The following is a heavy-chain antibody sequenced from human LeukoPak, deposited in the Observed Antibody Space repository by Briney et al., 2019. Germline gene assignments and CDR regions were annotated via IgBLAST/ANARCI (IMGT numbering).Heavy chain of an antibody. Sequence: GRSPRLSCAASGFIFSSYGMHWVRQAPGKGLEWVAVIWYDGSNKYYADSVKGRFTISRDNSKNTLYLQMNSLRAEDTAVYYRARDDDRSGYLEYWGQGTLVTVSS. J-gene: IGHJ4*02. CDR1: GFIFSSYG. V-gene: IGHV3-33*01. CDR2: IWYDGSNK. CDR3: ARDDDRSGYLEY. D-gene: IGHD3-22*01.